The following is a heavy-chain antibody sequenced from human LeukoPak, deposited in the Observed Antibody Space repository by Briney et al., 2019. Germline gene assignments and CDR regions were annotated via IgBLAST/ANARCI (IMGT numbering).Heavy chain of an antibody. CDR2: INHSGST. V-gene: IGHV4-34*01. Sequence: PSETLSLTCAVYGGSFSGYYWSWIRQPPGEGLEWIGEINHSGSTNYNPSLKSRVTISVDTSKNQFSLKLSSVTAADTAVYYCARGRVEYCGGDCYWVDYWGQGTLVTVSS. D-gene: IGHD2-21*02. CDR1: GGSFSGYY. CDR3: ARGRVEYCGGDCYWVDY. J-gene: IGHJ4*02.